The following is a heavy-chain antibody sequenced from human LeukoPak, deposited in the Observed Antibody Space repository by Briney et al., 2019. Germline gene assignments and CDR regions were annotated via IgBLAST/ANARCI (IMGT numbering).Heavy chain of an antibody. CDR3: AKDPGQQGRRTRNGDYVTHFDY. D-gene: IGHD4-17*01. Sequence: PGGSLRLSCAASGFTFSSYGMHWVRQAPGKGLEWVAVISYDGSNKYYADSVKGRFTISRDNSKNTLYLQMNSLRAEDTAVYYCAKDPGQQGRRTRNGDYVTHFDYWGQGTLVTVSS. V-gene: IGHV3-30*18. CDR1: GFTFSSYG. CDR2: ISYDGSNK. J-gene: IGHJ4*02.